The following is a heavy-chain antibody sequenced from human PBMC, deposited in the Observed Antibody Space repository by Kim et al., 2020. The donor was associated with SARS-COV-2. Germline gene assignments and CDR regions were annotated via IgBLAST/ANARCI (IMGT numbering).Heavy chain of an antibody. CDR3: ARDLGLVGFDAFDI. Sequence: ASVKVSCKASGYTFTSYAMHWVRQAPGQRLEWMGWINAGNGNTKYSQKFQGRVTITRDTSASTAYMELSSLRSEDTAVYYCARDLGLVGFDAFDIWGQGTMVTVSS. V-gene: IGHV1-3*01. CDR2: INAGNGNT. CDR1: GYTFTSYA. J-gene: IGHJ3*02. D-gene: IGHD7-27*01.